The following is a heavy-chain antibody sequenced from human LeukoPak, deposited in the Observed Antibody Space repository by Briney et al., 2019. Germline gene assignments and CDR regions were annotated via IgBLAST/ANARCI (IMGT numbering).Heavy chain of an antibody. J-gene: IGHJ5*02. D-gene: IGHD4-11*01. CDR2: INPNSGVT. CDR3: ARDPIYSNYWFDP. CDR1: GYTFTSYY. V-gene: IGHV1-2*02. Sequence: GASVKVSCKASGYTFTSYYIHWVRQAPGQGLEWMGWINPNSGVTNFAQKFQGRVTMTRDTSITSAYMELTRLTSDDTAVYYCARDPIYSNYWFDPWGQGTLVTVSS.